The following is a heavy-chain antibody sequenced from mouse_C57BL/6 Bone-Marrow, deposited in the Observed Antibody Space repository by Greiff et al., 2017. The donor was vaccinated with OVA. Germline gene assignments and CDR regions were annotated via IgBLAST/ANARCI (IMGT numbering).Heavy chain of an antibody. V-gene: IGHV2-2*01. D-gene: IGHD2-10*02. CDR3: ARKAYGNLPWFAY. CDR1: GFSLTSYG. J-gene: IGHJ3*01. Sequence: VQLVESGPGLVQPSQSLSITCTVSGFSLTSYGVHWVRQSPGKGLEWLGVIWSGGSTDYNAAFISRLSISKDNSKSQVFFKMNSLQADDTAIYYCARKAYGNLPWFAYWGQGTLVTVSA. CDR2: IWSGGST.